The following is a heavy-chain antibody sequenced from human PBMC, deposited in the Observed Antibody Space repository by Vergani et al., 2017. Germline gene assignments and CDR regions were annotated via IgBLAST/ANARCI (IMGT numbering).Heavy chain of an antibody. Sequence: VQLQESGPGLVKPSQTLSLTCTVSGGSISSGSYYWSWVRQAPGKGLEWVSGINWNGGSTGYADSVKGRFTISRDNAKNSLYLQMNSLRAEDTALYHCARHGIQLWLPSTYYYYYYMDVWGKGTTVTVSS. J-gene: IGHJ6*03. V-gene: IGHV3-20*01. D-gene: IGHD5-18*01. CDR3: ARHGIQLWLPSTYYYYYYMDV. CDR2: INWNGGST. CDR1: GGSISSGSYY.